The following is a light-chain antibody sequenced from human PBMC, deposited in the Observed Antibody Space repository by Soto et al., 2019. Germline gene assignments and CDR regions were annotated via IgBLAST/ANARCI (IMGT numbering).Light chain of an antibody. Sequence: DIQMTQSPSTLSATAGDRVTITCRASQSISSWLAWYQHKPGKAPKLLIYKASSLESGVPSRFSGSGSGTEFTLTISSLQPDDFATYYCQQYNSYSRTFGQGTKVDI. CDR1: QSISSW. CDR2: KAS. V-gene: IGKV1-5*03. J-gene: IGKJ1*01. CDR3: QQYNSYSRT.